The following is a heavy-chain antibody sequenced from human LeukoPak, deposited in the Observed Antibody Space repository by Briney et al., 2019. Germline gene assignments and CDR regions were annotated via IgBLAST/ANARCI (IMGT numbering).Heavy chain of an antibody. CDR2: IYHSGST. CDR1: GGSISSGGYY. Sequence: PSETLSLTCTVSGGSISSGGYYWSWIRQPPGKGLEWIGYIYHSGSTYYNPSLKSRVTISVDRSKNQFSLKLSSVTAADTAVYYCAEAREDSSGWYWQGIFDSWGQGALVTVSS. J-gene: IGHJ4*02. CDR3: AEAREDSSGWYWQGIFDS. V-gene: IGHV4-30-2*01. D-gene: IGHD6-19*01.